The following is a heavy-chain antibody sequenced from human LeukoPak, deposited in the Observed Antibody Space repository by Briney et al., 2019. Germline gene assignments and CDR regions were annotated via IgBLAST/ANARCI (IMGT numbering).Heavy chain of an antibody. D-gene: IGHD2-15*01. CDR3: ARGVVAAPQTFDY. J-gene: IGHJ4*02. CDR1: GGSISSGSYY. Sequence: SETLSLTCTVSGGSISSGSYYWSWIRQPAGKGLEWIGRIYTSGSTNYNPSLKSRVTISVDTSKNQFSLKLTSVTAADTAVCYCARGVVAAPQTFDYWGQGALVTVSS. V-gene: IGHV4-61*02. CDR2: IYTSGST.